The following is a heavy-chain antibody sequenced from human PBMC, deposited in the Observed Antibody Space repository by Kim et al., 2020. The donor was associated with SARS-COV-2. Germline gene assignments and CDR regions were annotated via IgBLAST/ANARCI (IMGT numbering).Heavy chain of an antibody. CDR1: GYTFTSYA. Sequence: ASVKVSCKASGYTFTSYAMHWVRQAPGQRLEWMGWINAGNGNTKYSQKFQGRVTITRDTSASTAYMELSSLRSEDTAVYYCARVSELYPVTTGGFDYWGQGTLVTVSS. CDR2: INAGNGNT. J-gene: IGHJ4*02. V-gene: IGHV1-3*01. D-gene: IGHD4-17*01. CDR3: ARVSELYPVTTGGFDY.